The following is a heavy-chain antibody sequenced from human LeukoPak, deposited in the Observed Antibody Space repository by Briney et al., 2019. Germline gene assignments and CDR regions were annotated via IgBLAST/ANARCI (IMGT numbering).Heavy chain of an antibody. CDR3: ARSPGYCSGGSCQGAFYYYGMDV. D-gene: IGHD2-15*01. Sequence: PSETLSLTCTVSGGSISSGDYYWSWIRQPPGKGLEWIGYIYYSGSTYYNPSLKSRVTISVDTSKNQFSLKLSSVTAADTAVYYCARSPGYCSGGSCQGAFYYYGMDVWGQGTTVTVSS. CDR1: GGSISSGDYY. CDR2: IYYSGST. J-gene: IGHJ6*02. V-gene: IGHV4-30-4*01.